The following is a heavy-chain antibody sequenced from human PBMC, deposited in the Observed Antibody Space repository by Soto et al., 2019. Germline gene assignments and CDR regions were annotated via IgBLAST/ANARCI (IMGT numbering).Heavy chain of an antibody. V-gene: IGHV4-39*01. CDR1: GGSISSSSYY. J-gene: IGHJ6*03. CDR2: IYYSGST. Sequence: SETLSLTCTVSGGSISSSSYYWGWIRQPPGKGLEWIGSIYYSGSTYYNPSLKSRVTISVDTSKNQFSLKLSSVTAADTAVYYCAGTVWFGEISRGYYMDVWGKGTTVTVSS. D-gene: IGHD3-10*01. CDR3: AGTVWFGEISRGYYMDV.